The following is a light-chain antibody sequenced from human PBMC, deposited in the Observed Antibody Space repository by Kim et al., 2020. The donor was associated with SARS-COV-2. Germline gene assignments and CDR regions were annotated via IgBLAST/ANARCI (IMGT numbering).Light chain of an antibody. CDR3: QQVRSYPVT. V-gene: IGKV1-9*01. J-gene: IGKJ4*01. Sequence: DIQLTQSPSFLSASLGDRVTITCRASQDVARNLGWYQHKPGEAPKLLIFAISSLETGVPSRISGSGSGTEFTLTISSLQPEDFATYYCQQVRSYPVTFGGGTKVDIK. CDR2: AIS. CDR1: QDVARN.